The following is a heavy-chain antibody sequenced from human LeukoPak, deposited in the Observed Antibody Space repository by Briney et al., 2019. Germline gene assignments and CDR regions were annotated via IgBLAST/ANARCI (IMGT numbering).Heavy chain of an antibody. V-gene: IGHV1-18*01. Sequence: ASVKVSCKASGYTFTSYGISWVRQAPGQGLECMGWLSAYNGNTNYAQKLQGRVTMTTDTSTSTAYMELLLHMPGGRAVYYCVYDRKRSAGSMDVWGQGTTVTVSS. CDR2: LSAYNGNT. CDR3: VYDRKRSAGSMDV. J-gene: IGHJ6*02. CDR1: GYTFTSYG. D-gene: IGHD1-14*01.